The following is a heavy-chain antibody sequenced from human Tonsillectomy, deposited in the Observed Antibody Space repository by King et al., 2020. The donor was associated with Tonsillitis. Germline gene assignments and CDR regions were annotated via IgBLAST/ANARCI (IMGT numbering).Heavy chain of an antibody. Sequence: LQLQESGPGLVKPSQTLSLTCTVSGGSISSGNYYWSWIRQPAGKGLEWIGRIYTSVSTNYNPSLKSRVTMSVDTSKNQFSLKLSSVTAADTAVYYCARYLIFGVASFDPWGQGTLVTVSS. J-gene: IGHJ5*02. D-gene: IGHD3-3*01. CDR1: GGSISSGNYY. CDR3: ARYLIFGVASFDP. V-gene: IGHV4-61*02. CDR2: IYTSVST.